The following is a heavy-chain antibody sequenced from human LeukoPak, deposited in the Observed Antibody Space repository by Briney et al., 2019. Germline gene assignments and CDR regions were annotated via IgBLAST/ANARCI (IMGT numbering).Heavy chain of an antibody. CDR3: ARGGFGIAAAGPDY. CDR2: IKQDGGET. J-gene: IGHJ4*02. CDR1: GFPFSSYW. D-gene: IGHD6-13*01. Sequence: GGSLRLSCAASGFPFSSYWMAWVRQAPGKGLEWVASIKQDGGETFYVDSVKGRFTISRDNAKNSLYLQMNSLRAGDTAVYYCARGGFGIAAAGPDYWGQGTLVTVSS. V-gene: IGHV3-7*01.